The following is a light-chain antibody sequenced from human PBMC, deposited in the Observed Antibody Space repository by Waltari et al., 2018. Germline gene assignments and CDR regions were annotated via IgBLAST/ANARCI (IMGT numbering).Light chain of an antibody. CDR1: QSVSSN. Sequence: EIVMTQSPATLSVSPGERATLSCRASQSVSSNLVWYQQKPGQAPRLLIYGASTRATGSPARFSGSGSGTEFTLTISSMQSEDFAVYYCQQYNNWPPFTFGPGTKVDIK. V-gene: IGKV3-15*01. J-gene: IGKJ3*01. CDR2: GAS. CDR3: QQYNNWPPFT.